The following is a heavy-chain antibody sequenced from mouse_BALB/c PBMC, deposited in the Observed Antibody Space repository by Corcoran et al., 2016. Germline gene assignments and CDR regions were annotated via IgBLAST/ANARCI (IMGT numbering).Heavy chain of an antibody. CDR1: GFNIKDTY. CDR3: ANWDWYFDV. D-gene: IGHD4-1*01. V-gene: IGHV14-3*02. J-gene: IGHJ1*01. CDR2: IDPANGNT. Sequence: EVQLQQSGAELVKPGASVKLSCTASGFNIKDTYMHWVKQRPEPGLEWIGRIDPANGNTKYDPKFQGKATITADTTSNTAYLQLSSLTSEDTAVYYCANWDWYFDVGGAGTTVTVSS.